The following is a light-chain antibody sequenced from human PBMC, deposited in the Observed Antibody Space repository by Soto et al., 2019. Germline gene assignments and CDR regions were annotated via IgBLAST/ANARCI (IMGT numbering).Light chain of an antibody. V-gene: IGLV4-69*01. J-gene: IGLJ3*02. Sequence: QSVLTQSPSASASLGASVKLICTLSSGHNSYAIAWHQQQPEKGPRYLMKVNSDGSHSKGDGIPDRFSGSSSGAERYLTISSLQSEDEADYYCQTWSTDIRVFGGGTKLTVL. CDR1: SGHNSYA. CDR2: VNSDGSH. CDR3: QTWSTDIRV.